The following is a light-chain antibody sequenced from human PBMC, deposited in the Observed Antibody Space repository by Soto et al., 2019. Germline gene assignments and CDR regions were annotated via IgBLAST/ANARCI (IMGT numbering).Light chain of an antibody. J-gene: IGKJ5*01. Sequence: EIVLTQSPGTLSLSPGERATLSCRASQSVSSSYLAWYQQKPGQAPRLLICGASSRATGIPDRFSGSGSGTDFTLTISRLEPEDFAVYYCQQYGSSPITLGQGTRLEIK. CDR3: QQYGSSPIT. V-gene: IGKV3-20*01. CDR1: QSVSSSY. CDR2: GAS.